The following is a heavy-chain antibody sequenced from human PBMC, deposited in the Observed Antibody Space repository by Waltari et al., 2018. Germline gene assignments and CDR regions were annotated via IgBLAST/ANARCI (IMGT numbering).Heavy chain of an antibody. J-gene: IGHJ4*02. CDR3: ARGGAAVTRPFDY. CDR1: DDSLNSRDFY. V-gene: IGHV4-30-4*08. D-gene: IGHD4-17*01. Sequence: QVELLESGPGLVKPSRTLFLTCTVSDDSLNSRDFYWNWIRQPPGQGLEFVGYISHTGNAYSNPSLKGRVTISMDTSKRQFSLKLNSVTAADTALYYCARGGAAVTRPFDYWGQGTLVTVSS. CDR2: ISHTGNA.